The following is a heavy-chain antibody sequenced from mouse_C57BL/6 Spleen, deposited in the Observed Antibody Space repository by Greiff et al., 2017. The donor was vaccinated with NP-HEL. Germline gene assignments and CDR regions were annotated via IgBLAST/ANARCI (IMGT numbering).Heavy chain of an antibody. CDR2: IDPETGGT. CDR1: GYTFTDYE. D-gene: IGHD2-5*01. CDR3: TRSGVTTKEYYFDY. V-gene: IGHV1-15*01. Sequence: VQLQQSGAELVRPGASVTLSCKASGYTFTDYEMHWVKQTPVHGLEWIGAIDPETGGTAYNQKFKGKAILTADKSSSTAYMELRSLTSEDSAVYYCTRSGVTTKEYYFDYWGQGTTLTVSS. J-gene: IGHJ2*01.